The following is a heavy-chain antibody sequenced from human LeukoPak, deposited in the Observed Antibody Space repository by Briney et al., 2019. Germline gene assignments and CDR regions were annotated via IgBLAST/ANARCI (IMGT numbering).Heavy chain of an antibody. CDR1: GFTFSSYA. V-gene: IGHV3-23*01. J-gene: IGHJ5*02. Sequence: GGSLRLSCAASGFTFSSYAMGWVRQAPGKGLEWVSAISGSGGSTYYADSVKGRFTISRDNSKNTLYLQMNSLRAEDTAVYYCAKPGIAVAGISNWFDPWGQGTLVTVSS. CDR3: AKPGIAVAGISNWFDP. CDR2: ISGSGGST. D-gene: IGHD6-19*01.